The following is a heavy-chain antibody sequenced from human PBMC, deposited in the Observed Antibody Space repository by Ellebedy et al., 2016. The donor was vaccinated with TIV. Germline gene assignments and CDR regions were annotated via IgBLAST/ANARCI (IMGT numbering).Heavy chain of an antibody. CDR2: IYYSGST. CDR1: GGSISSGDYY. J-gene: IGHJ4*02. V-gene: IGHV4-30-4*01. Sequence: MPSETLSLTCTVSGGSISSGDYYWSWIRQPPGKGLEWIGYIYYSGSTYYNPSLKSRVTISVDTSKNQFSLKLSSVTAADTAVYYCARVRGYSGYDLDYWGQGTL. CDR3: ARVRGYSGYDLDY. D-gene: IGHD5-12*01.